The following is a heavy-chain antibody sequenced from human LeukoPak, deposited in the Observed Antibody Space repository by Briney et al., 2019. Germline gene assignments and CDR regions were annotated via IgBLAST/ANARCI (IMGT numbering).Heavy chain of an antibody. D-gene: IGHD6-6*01. CDR1: GFTFSSYA. J-gene: IGHJ6*02. V-gene: IGHV3-23*01. CDR2: ISGSGGST. Sequence: GGSLRLSCAASGFTFSSYAMSWVRQAPGKGLVWVSAISGSGGSTYYADSVKGRFTISRDNSKNTLYLQMNSLRAEDTAVYYCAKDSSSSMYYYYGMDVWGQGTTVTVSS. CDR3: AKDSSSSMYYYYGMDV.